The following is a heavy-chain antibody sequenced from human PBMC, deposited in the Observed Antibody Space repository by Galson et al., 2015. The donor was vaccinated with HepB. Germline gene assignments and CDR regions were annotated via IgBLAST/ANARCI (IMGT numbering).Heavy chain of an antibody. Sequence: SLRLSCAASGFTFSSYAMHWVRQAPGKGLEWVAVISYDGSNKYYADSVKGRFTISRDNSKNTLYLQMNSLRAEDTAVYYCARTNKAAAEPSAGMDVWGQGTTVTVSS. CDR2: ISYDGSNK. CDR3: ARTNKAAAEPSAGMDV. J-gene: IGHJ6*02. CDR1: GFTFSSYA. V-gene: IGHV3-30-3*01. D-gene: IGHD6-13*01.